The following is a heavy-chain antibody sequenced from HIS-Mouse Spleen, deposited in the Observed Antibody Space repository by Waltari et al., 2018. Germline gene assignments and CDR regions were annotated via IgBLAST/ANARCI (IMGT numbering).Heavy chain of an antibody. Sequence: QLQLQESGPGLVKPSETLSLPCTVSGGSTRSSSYYWGWIRPPPGKGLGWIGSIYYSGSTYYNPSLKSRVTISVDTSKNQFSLKLSSVTAADTAVYYCAREIPYSSSWYDWYFDLWGRGTLVTVSS. J-gene: IGHJ2*01. CDR2: IYYSGST. CDR1: GGSTRSSSYY. CDR3: AREIPYSSSWYDWYFDL. V-gene: IGHV4-39*07. D-gene: IGHD6-13*01.